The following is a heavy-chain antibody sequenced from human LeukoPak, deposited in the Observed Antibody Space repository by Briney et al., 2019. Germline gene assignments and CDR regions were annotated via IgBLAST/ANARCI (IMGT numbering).Heavy chain of an antibody. D-gene: IGHD3-22*01. CDR1: GGTFSSYA. V-gene: IGHV1-69*06. CDR2: IIPIFGTA. Sequence: ASVKVSCKASGGTFSSYAISWVRQAPGQGLEWMGGIIPIFGTASYAQKFQGRVTITADKSTSTAYMELSSLRSEDTAVYYCARVGGYYDSSGYYYGYFDYRGQGTLVTVSS. CDR3: ARVGGYYDSSGYYYGYFDY. J-gene: IGHJ4*02.